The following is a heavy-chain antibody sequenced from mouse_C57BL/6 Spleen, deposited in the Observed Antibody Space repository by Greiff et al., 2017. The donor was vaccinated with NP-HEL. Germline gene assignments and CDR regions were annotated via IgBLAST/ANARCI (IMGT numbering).Heavy chain of an antibody. Sequence: VQVVESGPGLVQPSQSLSITCTVSGFSLTSYGVHWVRQSPGKGLEWLGVIWRGGSTDYNAAFMSRLSITKDNSKSQVFFKMNSLQADDTAIYYCAKTPSMVTAMDYWGQGTSVTVSS. V-gene: IGHV2-5*01. CDR3: AKTPSMVTAMDY. D-gene: IGHD2-10*01. J-gene: IGHJ4*01. CDR1: GFSLTSYG. CDR2: IWRGGST.